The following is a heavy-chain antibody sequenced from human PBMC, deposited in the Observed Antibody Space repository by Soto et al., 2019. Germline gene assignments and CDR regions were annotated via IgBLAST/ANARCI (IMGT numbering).Heavy chain of an antibody. CDR3: ASLGVGDWANYYYYYGMDV. J-gene: IGHJ6*02. CDR1: GFTFSVYA. Sequence: EVQLLESGGGFVQPGGSLRLSCAATGFTFSVYAMTWVRQAPGKGLEWVSAVTANGGSTYSADSVKGRFTISRDNSKNPLFLQMNGLRAEDTAVYYCASLGVGDWANYYYYYGMDVWGQGTTVTVSS. CDR2: VTANGGST. D-gene: IGHD2-21*02. V-gene: IGHV3-23*01.